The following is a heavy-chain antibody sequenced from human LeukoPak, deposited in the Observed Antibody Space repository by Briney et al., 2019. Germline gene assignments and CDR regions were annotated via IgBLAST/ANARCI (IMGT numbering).Heavy chain of an antibody. CDR3: AKGGPDVLAGVVFD. V-gene: IGHV7-4-1*02. Sequence: ASVKVSCKASGYTFTDYGMNWVRQAPGQGLEWMGWINTDTGNPTYAQGFTGRFVFSLDTSVSTAYLEIISLRAEDTAVYYCAKGGPDVLAGVVFDWGQGTLVTVSS. CDR2: INTDTGNP. CDR1: GYTFTDYG. J-gene: IGHJ4*02. D-gene: IGHD3-9*01.